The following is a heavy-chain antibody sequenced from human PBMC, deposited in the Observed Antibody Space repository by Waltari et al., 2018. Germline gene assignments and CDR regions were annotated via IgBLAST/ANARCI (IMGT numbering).Heavy chain of an antibody. CDR1: GFTFSSYG. D-gene: IGHD5-18*01. V-gene: IGHV3-30*03. CDR3: ARESGYSYGYYFDY. CDR2: ISYDGSNK. J-gene: IGHJ4*02. Sequence: QVQLVESGGGVVQPGRSLRLSCAASGFTFSSYGMHWVRQAPGKGLEWVAVISYDGSNKYYADSVKGRFTISRDNSKNTLYLQMNSLRSEDTAVYYCARESGYSYGYYFDYWGQGTLVTVSS.